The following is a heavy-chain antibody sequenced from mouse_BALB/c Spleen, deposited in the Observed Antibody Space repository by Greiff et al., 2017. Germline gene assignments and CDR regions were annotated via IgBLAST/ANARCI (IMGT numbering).Heavy chain of an antibody. D-gene: IGHD2-2*01. J-gene: IGHJ3*01. Sequence: EVQLVESGGGLVQPGGSLRLSCATSGFTFSDFYMEWVRQPPGQRLEWIAASRNKANDYTTEYSASVKGRFIVSRDTSRSILYLQMNALSAEDTAIYYGARDDGYAWFAYWGQGTLVTVSA. CDR3: ARDDGYAWFAY. CDR2: SRNKANDYTT. CDR1: GFTFSDFY. V-gene: IGHV7-1*02.